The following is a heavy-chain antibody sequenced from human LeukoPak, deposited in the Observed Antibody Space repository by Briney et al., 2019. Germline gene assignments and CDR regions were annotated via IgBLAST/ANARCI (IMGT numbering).Heavy chain of an antibody. D-gene: IGHD6-13*01. V-gene: IGHV3-48*01. J-gene: IGHJ2*01. CDR1: GFSFSNYN. CDR2: ISRTSSTI. CDR3: ASLGAGPDWYFDL. Sequence: GGSLRLSCAASGFSFSNYNMNWVRQAPGTGLEWVSYISRTSSTIYYTDSVRGRFTISRDNAKNSLYLQMNSLRSEDTAVYYCASLGAGPDWYFDLWGRGTLVTVSS.